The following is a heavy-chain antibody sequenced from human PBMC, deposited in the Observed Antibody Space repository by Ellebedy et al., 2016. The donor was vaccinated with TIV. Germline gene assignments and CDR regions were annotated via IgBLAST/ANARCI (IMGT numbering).Heavy chain of an antibody. D-gene: IGHD4-17*01. V-gene: IGHV3-48*01. CDR1: GFTFSSYS. CDR2: ISSSSSTI. CDR3: ARDLYDYGDNGDWYDYYGMDV. J-gene: IGHJ6*02. Sequence: PGGSLRLSCAASGFTFSSYSMNWVRQTPGKGLEWVSYISSSSSTIYYADSVKGRFTISKDSAKNSLYLQMNSLRAEDTAVYFCARDLYDYGDNGDWYDYYGMDVWGQGTTVTVSS.